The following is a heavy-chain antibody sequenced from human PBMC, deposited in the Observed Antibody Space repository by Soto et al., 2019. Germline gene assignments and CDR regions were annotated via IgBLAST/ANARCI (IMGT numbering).Heavy chain of an antibody. CDR3: ARWGLCIGGDCYSDHNWFDP. D-gene: IGHD2-21*02. CDR2: IYYSGST. Sequence: QVQLQESGPGLVKPSQTLSLTCTVSGGSISSGGYYWSWIRQHPGKGLEWIGYIYYSGSTYYNPSLKSRVTISVDTSKNQFSLKLSSVTAADTAVYYCARWGLCIGGDCYSDHNWFDPWGQGTLVTVSS. CDR1: GGSISSGGYY. J-gene: IGHJ5*02. V-gene: IGHV4-31*03.